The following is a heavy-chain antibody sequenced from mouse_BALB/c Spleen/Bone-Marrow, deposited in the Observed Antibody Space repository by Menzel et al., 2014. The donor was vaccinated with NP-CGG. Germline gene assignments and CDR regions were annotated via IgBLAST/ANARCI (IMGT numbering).Heavy chain of an antibody. J-gene: IGHJ4*01. Sequence: EVKLMESGGGLVQPGGSLRLSCEASGFTSIDYYMTWVRQPPGKALEWLGFIRNRANGYTTEYSASVKGRFTISRDISQSIFYLQMNTLRAEDSATYYRARETGYAYGNFAMDYWGQGTSVTVSS. D-gene: IGHD2-1*01. CDR1: GFTSIDYY. V-gene: IGHV7-3*02. CDR3: ARETGYAYGNFAMDY. CDR2: IRNRANGYTT.